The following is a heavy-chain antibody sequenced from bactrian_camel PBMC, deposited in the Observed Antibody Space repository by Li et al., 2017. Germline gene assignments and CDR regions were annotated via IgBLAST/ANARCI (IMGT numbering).Heavy chain of an antibody. CDR3: AAECLSRPTGVGIRGDQFAY. J-gene: IGHJ6*01. CDR1: GYIHSSCG. V-gene: IGHV3S53*01. Sequence: HVQLVESGGGSVQAGGSLKLSCAASGYIHSSCGMGWYRQAPGKEREFVSSITSDGTTRYADSVEGRFTISQDNAKNTVYLQMNSLKTNDTAVYYCAAECLSRPTGVGIRGDQFAYWGQGTQVTVS. D-gene: IGHD8*01. CDR2: ITSDGTT.